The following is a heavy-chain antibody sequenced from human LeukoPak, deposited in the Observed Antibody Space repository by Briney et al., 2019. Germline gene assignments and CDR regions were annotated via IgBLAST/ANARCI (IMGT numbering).Heavy chain of an antibody. CDR1: GSTFSSYW. CDR3: AREVTGEGATVGYFDY. CDR2: IKQDGSEK. Sequence: GGSLRLSCAASGSTFSSYWMSWVRQAPGKGLEWVANIKQDGSEKYYVDSVKGRFTISRDNAKNSLYLQMNSLRAEDTAVYYCAREVTGEGATVGYFDYWGQGTLVTVSS. V-gene: IGHV3-7*05. D-gene: IGHD1-26*01. J-gene: IGHJ4*02.